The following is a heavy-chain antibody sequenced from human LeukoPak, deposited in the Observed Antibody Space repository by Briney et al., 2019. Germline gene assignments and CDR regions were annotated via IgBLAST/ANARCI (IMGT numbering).Heavy chain of an antibody. CDR3: ARDRRADYGDYVEYFDY. D-gene: IGHD4-17*01. CDR1: GFTFSSYE. J-gene: IGHJ4*02. Sequence: PGGSLRLSCAASGFTFSSYEMNWVRQAPGKGLEWVSYISSSGTTMYHADSVKGRFTISRDNAKNSLHLQMNSLRAEDTAVYYCARDRRADYGDYVEYFDYWGQGTLVTVSS. CDR2: ISSSGTTM. V-gene: IGHV3-48*03.